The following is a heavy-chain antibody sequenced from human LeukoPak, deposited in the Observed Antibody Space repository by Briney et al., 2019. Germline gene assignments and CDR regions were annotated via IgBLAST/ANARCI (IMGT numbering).Heavy chain of an antibody. J-gene: IGHJ3*02. D-gene: IGHD4-17*01. Sequence: SETLSLTCAVSDGSFSSHYWTWIRQPPGKGLEWIGYISYIGSTNYNPSLKSRVTISIDTSKNQFSLKLTSVTAADTAVYYCARDLVTVTKGFDIWGQGTMVSVSS. CDR3: ARDLVTVTKGFDI. CDR1: DGSFSSHY. V-gene: IGHV4-59*11. CDR2: ISYIGST.